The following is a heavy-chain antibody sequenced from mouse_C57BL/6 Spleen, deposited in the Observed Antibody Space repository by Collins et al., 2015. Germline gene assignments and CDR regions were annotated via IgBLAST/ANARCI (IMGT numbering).Heavy chain of an antibody. CDR1: GYTFTNYG. CDR2: INTNTGEP. D-gene: IGHD2-10*02. J-gene: IGHJ3*01. CDR3: ARSPYGWFAY. Sequence: QIQLVQSGPELKKPGETVKISCKASGYTFTNYGMNWVKQAPGKGLKWMGWINTNTGEPTYAEEFKGRFAFSLETSASTAHLQINNLKNEDTATYFCARSPYGWFAYWGQGTLVTVSA. V-gene: IGHV9-3*02.